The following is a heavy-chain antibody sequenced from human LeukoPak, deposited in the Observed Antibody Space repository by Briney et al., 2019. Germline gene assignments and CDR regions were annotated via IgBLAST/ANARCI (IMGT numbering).Heavy chain of an antibody. D-gene: IGHD1-1*01. CDR3: ARSAGTWFDP. V-gene: IGHV3-48*03. Sequence: GGSLRLSCAASGFTFSVHEMNWVRQAPGKGLEWLSYISDSGRTTYYADSVDGRFTISRDNAKNSLFLQMNSLRVEDTAVYYCARSAGTWFDPWGQGTLVTVSS. CDR1: GFTFSVHE. CDR2: ISDSGRTT. J-gene: IGHJ5*02.